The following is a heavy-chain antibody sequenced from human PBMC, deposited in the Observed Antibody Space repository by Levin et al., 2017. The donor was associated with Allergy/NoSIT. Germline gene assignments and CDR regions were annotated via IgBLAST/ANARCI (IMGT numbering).Heavy chain of an antibody. V-gene: IGHV3-21*01. CDR2: ISSSSSYI. J-gene: IGHJ5*01. Sequence: GGSLRLSCAASGFTLHGFTMHWVRQAPGKGLEWVSSISSSSSYIYYAESVKGRFTISRDNAKNSLSLQMSSLRAEDTAVYFCVREGEFGGGWFDFWGQGTLVTVSS. D-gene: IGHD3-16*01. CDR1: GFTLHGFT. CDR3: VREGEFGGGWFDF.